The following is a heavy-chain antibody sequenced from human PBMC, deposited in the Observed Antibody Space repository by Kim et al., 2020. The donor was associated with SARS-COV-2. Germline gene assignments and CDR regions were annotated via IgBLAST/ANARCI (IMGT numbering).Heavy chain of an antibody. J-gene: IGHJ4*02. CDR2: IYTGGRT. CDR3: ARGGSNSWSPFDY. D-gene: IGHD6-13*01. V-gene: IGHV4-4*07. Sequence: SETLSLTCSVSGGSISSDYWSWIRQPAGKGLEWIGRIYTGGRTNYNPSLKSRVTMSVDTSKNQFSLKLTSVTAADTAVYYCARGGSNSWSPFDYWGQGTL. CDR1: GGSISSDY.